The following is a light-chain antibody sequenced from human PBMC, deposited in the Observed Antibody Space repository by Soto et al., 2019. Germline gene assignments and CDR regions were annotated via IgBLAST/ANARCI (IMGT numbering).Light chain of an antibody. J-gene: IGLJ3*02. CDR3: SSYTTSYTLV. Sequence: QSVLTRPASVSGSPGQSITISCTGTSSDVGAYDSVSWYQQHPGKAPILMIYDVSSRPSGVSTRFSGSKSGNTASLTISGLQAEDEADYYCSSYTTSYTLVFGGGTKVTVL. CDR1: SSDVGAYDS. V-gene: IGLV2-14*03. CDR2: DVS.